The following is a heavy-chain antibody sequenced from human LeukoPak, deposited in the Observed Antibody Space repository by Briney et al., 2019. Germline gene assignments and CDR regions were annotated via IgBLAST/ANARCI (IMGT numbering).Heavy chain of an antibody. J-gene: IGHJ6*03. D-gene: IGHD3-3*01. CDR2: ISSSSSYL. V-gene: IGHV3-21*01. CDR3: ARDFANYDLDV. Sequence: PGGSLRLSCAASGFTFSSYSMNWVRQAPGKGLEWVSSISSSSSYLYYADSVKGRFTISRDNAKNSLYLQMNSLRAEDTAVYYCARDFANYDLDVWGKGTTVTVYS. CDR1: GFTFSSYS.